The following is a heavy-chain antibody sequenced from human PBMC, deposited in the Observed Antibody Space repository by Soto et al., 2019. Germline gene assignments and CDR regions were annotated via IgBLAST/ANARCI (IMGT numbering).Heavy chain of an antibody. CDR3: AKDSYYGSGSYYNLGDAFDI. CDR2: ISWNSGSI. CDR1: GFTFDDYA. V-gene: IGHV3-9*01. D-gene: IGHD3-10*01. Sequence: EVQLVESGGGLVQPGRSLRLSCAASGFTFDDYAMHWVRQAPGKGLEWVSGISWNSGSIGYADSVKGRFTISRDNAKNSLYLQMNSLRAEDTALYYCAKDSYYGSGSYYNLGDAFDIWGQGTMVTVSS. J-gene: IGHJ3*02.